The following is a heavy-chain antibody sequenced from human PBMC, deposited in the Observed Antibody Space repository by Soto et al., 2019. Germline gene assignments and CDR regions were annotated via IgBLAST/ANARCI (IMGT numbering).Heavy chain of an antibody. CDR1: GGSFSSRSYY. CDR3: SRHEQENYYYYFLDV. J-gene: IGHJ6*03. D-gene: IGHD6-13*01. Sequence: QLQLQESGPGLVKPSETLSLPCTVSGGSFSSRSYYWGWISQPPGQGLEWIGSIYYSGSTYYNPSLKSRVTISVHTSKNQCSLRLSSVPAADTAVYYCSRHEQENYYYYFLDVWGKGTTVTVSS. CDR2: IYYSGST. V-gene: IGHV4-39*01.